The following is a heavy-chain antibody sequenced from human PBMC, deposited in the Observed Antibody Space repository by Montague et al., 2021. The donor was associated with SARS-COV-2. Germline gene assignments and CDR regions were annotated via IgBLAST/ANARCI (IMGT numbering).Heavy chain of an antibody. V-gene: IGHV4-39*07. CDR2: IYYSGST. J-gene: IGHJ6*02. Sequence: SETLSLTCSVSGGSISSSCYCWGWIRQRPGKGLVWIGSIYYSGSTYYNPTLKSRVTISVDTSKNQFSLKLSSVTAADTAVYYCARVVRQQLVRLSAMDVWGQGTTVTVSS. CDR3: ARVVRQQLVRLSAMDV. CDR1: GGSISSSCYC. D-gene: IGHD6-13*01.